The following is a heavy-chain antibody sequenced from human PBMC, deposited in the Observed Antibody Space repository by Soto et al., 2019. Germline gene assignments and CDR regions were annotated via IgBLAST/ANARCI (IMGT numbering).Heavy chain of an antibody. CDR1: GFTFSSYG. CDR2: ISYDGSNK. D-gene: IGHD3-10*01. Sequence: GGSLRLSCAASGFTFSSYGMHWVRQAPGKGLEWVAVISYDGSNKYYADSVKGRFTISRDNSKNTLYLQMNSLRAEDTAVYYCAKLVSAGSYYPNWFDPWGQGTLVTVSS. J-gene: IGHJ5*02. V-gene: IGHV3-30*18. CDR3: AKLVSAGSYYPNWFDP.